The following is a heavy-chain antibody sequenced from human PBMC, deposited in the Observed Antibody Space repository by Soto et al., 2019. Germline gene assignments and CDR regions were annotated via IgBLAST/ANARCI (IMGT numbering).Heavy chain of an antibody. CDR3: AVAGLPLED. CDR1: GYTFTGYY. Sequence: ASVKGSCTTAGYTFTGYYIHWVRQAPGQGLEWMALINPNSGDTNYGHKFQGRGTLTRDTSINTVYMEVTSLRFDDTAGYYGAVAGLPLEDWGQRTLVTVSS. CDR2: INPNSGDT. D-gene: IGHD6-19*01. V-gene: IGHV1-2*02. J-gene: IGHJ1*01.